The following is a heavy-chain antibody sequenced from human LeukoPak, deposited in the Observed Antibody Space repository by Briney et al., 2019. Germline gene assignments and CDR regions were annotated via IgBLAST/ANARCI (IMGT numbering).Heavy chain of an antibody. Sequence: PSETLSLTCTVSGGSISSYYWSWIRQPPGKGLEWIGYIYYSGSTNYNPSLKSRVTISVDTSKNQFSLKLSSVTAADTAVYYCAREGYSSSWYGRGYNWFDPWGQGTLVTVSS. CDR1: GGSISSYY. V-gene: IGHV4-59*01. CDR3: AREGYSSSWYGRGYNWFDP. J-gene: IGHJ5*02. CDR2: IYYSGST. D-gene: IGHD6-13*01.